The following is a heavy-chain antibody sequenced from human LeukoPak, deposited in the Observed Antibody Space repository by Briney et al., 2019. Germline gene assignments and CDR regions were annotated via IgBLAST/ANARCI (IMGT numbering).Heavy chain of an antibody. CDR2: INPNSGGT. CDR3: ARVNYRSGFFRNFYYYGMDV. V-gene: IGHV1-2*02. Sequence: GASVKVSCKASGYTFSDYYIHWVRQGPGHGLEWMGWINPNSGGTDYAQRFQGRVTMTRETSNTTAYTELSRLRSDDTAVYYCARVNYRSGFFRNFYYYGMDVWGQGTTVTVSS. J-gene: IGHJ6*02. D-gene: IGHD6-19*01. CDR1: GYTFSDYY.